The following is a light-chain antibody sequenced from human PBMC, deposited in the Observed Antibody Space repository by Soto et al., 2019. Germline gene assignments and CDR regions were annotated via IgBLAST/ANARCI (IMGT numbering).Light chain of an antibody. J-gene: IGLJ1*01. CDR1: SSNIGSNY. CDR3: AAWDDSLSGSYV. CDR2: RNN. V-gene: IGLV1-47*01. Sequence: QSVLTQPPSAYGTPGQRVTISCSGSSSNIGSNYVYWYQQLPGTAPKLLIYRNNQRPSGVPDRFSGSKSGTSASLAISGLRSEDEADYYCAAWDDSLSGSYVFGTGTKAPS.